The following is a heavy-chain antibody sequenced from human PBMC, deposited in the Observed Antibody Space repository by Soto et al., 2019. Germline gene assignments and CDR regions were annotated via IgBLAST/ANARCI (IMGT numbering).Heavy chain of an antibody. CDR3: AKDKGRITMVRGVIYDY. CDR2: ISWNSGSI. V-gene: IGHV3-9*01. CDR1: GFTFDDYA. J-gene: IGHJ4*02. Sequence: GGSLRPSCAASGFTFDDYAMHWVRQAPGKGLEWVSGISWNSGSIGYADSVKGRFTISRDNAKNSLYLQMNSLRAEDTALYYCAKDKGRITMVRGVIYDYWGQGTLVTVS. D-gene: IGHD3-10*01.